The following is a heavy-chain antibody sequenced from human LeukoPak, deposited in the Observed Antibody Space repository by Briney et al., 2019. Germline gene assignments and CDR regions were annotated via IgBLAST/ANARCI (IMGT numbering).Heavy chain of an antibody. D-gene: IGHD3-3*01. CDR2: IYYSGST. Sequence: SETLSLTCTVSGGSISSGGYYWSWIRQHPGKGLEWIGYIYYSGSTYYNPSLKSRVTISVDTSKNQFSLKLSSVTAADTAVYYCARGNGYYLYYFDYWGQGTLVTVSS. V-gene: IGHV4-31*03. CDR1: GGSISSGGYY. CDR3: ARGNGYYLYYFDY. J-gene: IGHJ4*02.